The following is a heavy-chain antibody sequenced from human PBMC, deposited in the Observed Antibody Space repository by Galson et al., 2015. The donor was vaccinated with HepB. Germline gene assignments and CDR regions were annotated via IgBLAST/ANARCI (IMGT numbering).Heavy chain of an antibody. CDR2: IYYSGST. CDR1: GGSISSGGYY. Sequence: TLSLTCTVSGGSISSGGYYWSWIRQHPGKGLEWIGYIYYSGSTYYNPSLKSRVTISVDTSKNQFSLKLSSVTAADTAVYYCARGEGSGWYGYYFDYWGQGTLVTVSS. D-gene: IGHD6-19*01. V-gene: IGHV4-31*03. J-gene: IGHJ4*02. CDR3: ARGEGSGWYGYYFDY.